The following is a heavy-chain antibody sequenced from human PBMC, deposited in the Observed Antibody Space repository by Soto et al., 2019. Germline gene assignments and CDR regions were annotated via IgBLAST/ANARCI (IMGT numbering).Heavy chain of an antibody. Sequence: PSETLSLTCTVSGGSISSYYWSWIRQPPGKGLEWIGYIYSSGSTNYNPSLKSRVTISVDTSKNQFSLKLSSVTAADTVVYYCARDQRYDFWSGYRQNPQYYYYGMDVWGQGTTVTVSS. CDR2: IYSSGST. CDR1: GGSISSYY. J-gene: IGHJ6*02. CDR3: ARDQRYDFWSGYRQNPQYYYYGMDV. V-gene: IGHV4-59*01. D-gene: IGHD3-3*01.